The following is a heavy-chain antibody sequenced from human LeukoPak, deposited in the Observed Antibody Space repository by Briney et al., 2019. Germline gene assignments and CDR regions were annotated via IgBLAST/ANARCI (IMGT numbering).Heavy chain of an antibody. CDR3: VKDGEWTFDI. CDR2: IGQDGTTK. J-gene: IGHJ3*02. Sequence: GGSLRLSCAASGFTFSSYGMHWVRQAPGKGLEWVAFIGQDGTTKYYAGSVKGRFTIPGDNPKKMAYLQMNSLRAEDTSIYYCVKDGEWTFDIWGQGTMVTVS. V-gene: IGHV3-30*02. D-gene: IGHD3-3*01. CDR1: GFTFSSYG.